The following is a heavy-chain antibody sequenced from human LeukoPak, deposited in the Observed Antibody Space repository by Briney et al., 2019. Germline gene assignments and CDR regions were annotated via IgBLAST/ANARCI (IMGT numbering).Heavy chain of an antibody. CDR3: ARGGGGYNPHDY. CDR2: IYSDGTT. Sequence: PGGSLRLSCAVSGFSVSNNYMSWVRQAPGKGLEWVSVIYSDGTTYYADSVKGRFTISRHNSKNTLYLQMNSLRAEDTAVYYCARGGGGYNPHDYWGQGTLATVPS. V-gene: IGHV3-53*04. J-gene: IGHJ4*02. CDR1: GFSVSNNY. D-gene: IGHD5-12*01.